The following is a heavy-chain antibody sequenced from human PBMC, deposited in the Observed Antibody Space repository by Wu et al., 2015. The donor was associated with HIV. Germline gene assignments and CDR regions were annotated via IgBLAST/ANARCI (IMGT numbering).Heavy chain of an antibody. Sequence: QVQLVQSGAEVKKPGASVKISCKASGYSFNDYYIHWVRQAPGQGLEWMGWINPNSGDTKYTQKFQGRVTLTRDTSITTAYMELSRLKSDDTAVYYCVREWVPGESGYKSASLTPWAEGTLVIVSS. CDR3: VREWVPGESGYKSASLTP. V-gene: IGHV1-2*02. CDR2: INPNSGDT. J-gene: IGHJ4*02. D-gene: IGHD5-12*01. CDR1: GYSFNDYY.